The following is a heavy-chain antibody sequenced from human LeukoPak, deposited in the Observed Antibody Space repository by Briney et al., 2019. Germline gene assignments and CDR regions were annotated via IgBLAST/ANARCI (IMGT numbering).Heavy chain of an antibody. CDR2: ISSSSSYI. V-gene: IGHV3-21*01. J-gene: IGHJ4*02. CDR1: GFTFSSYS. CDR3: APGIAAADPFDY. Sequence: GGSLRLSCAASGFTFSSYSMNWVRQAPGKGPEWVSSISSSSSYIYYADSVKGRFTISRDNAKNSLYLQMNSLRAEDTAVYYCAPGIAAADPFDYWGQGTLVTVSS. D-gene: IGHD6-13*01.